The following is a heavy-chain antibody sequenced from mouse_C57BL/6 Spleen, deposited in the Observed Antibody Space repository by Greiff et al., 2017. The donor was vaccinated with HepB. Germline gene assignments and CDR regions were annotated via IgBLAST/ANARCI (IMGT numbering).Heavy chain of an antibody. V-gene: IGHV1-81*01. CDR2: IYPRSGNT. Sequence: QVQLKESGAELARPGASVKLSCKASGYTFTSYGISWVKQRTGQGLEWIGEIYPRSGNTYYNEKFKGKATLTADKSSSTAYMELRSLTSEDSAVYFCARRETVVASEAYWGQGTLVTVSA. D-gene: IGHD1-1*01. CDR1: GYTFTSYG. J-gene: IGHJ3*01. CDR3: ARRETVVASEAY.